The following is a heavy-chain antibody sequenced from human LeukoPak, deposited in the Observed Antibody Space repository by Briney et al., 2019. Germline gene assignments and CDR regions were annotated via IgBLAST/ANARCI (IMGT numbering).Heavy chain of an antibody. CDR2: IYYSGST. Sequence: PSETLSLTCTVSGGSISNYYWSWIRQPPGKGLEWIGKIYYSGSTNYNPSLKSRVTISIDTSKKQLSLKLSSVPAADTAVYYCARSIMITFGGVSDNRWFGPWGQGTLVTVSS. V-gene: IGHV4-59*01. CDR1: GGSISNYY. D-gene: IGHD3-16*01. J-gene: IGHJ5*02. CDR3: ARSIMITFGGVSDNRWFGP.